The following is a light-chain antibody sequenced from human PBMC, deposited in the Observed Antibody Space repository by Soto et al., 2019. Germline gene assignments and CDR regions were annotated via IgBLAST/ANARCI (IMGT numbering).Light chain of an antibody. CDR1: SSNIGAVYD. Sequence: QSVLTQPPSVSGAPGQRVTISCTGTSSNIGAVYDVHWYQQLPGRAPKLLIYGNTNRPSGVPDRFSGSKSGTSASLAITGLQAEDEADYYCLSFDSSLRVVFGGGTKLTVL. V-gene: IGLV1-40*01. J-gene: IGLJ2*01. CDR2: GNT. CDR3: LSFDSSLRVV.